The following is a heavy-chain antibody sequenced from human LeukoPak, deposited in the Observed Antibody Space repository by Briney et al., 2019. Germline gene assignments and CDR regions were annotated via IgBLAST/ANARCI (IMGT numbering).Heavy chain of an antibody. CDR3: ARGSPDRWQQLVAYYYYYYMDV. Sequence: GGSLRLSCVASGFIFSSYGMSWVRQAPGKGLEWVSTISGGGDGTYFADSVKGRFTISRDNAKNSLYLQMNSLRAEDTAVYYCARGSPDRWQQLVAYYYYYYMDVWGKGTTVTVSS. CDR1: GFIFSSYG. D-gene: IGHD6-6*01. V-gene: IGHV3-23*01. CDR2: ISGGGDGT. J-gene: IGHJ6*03.